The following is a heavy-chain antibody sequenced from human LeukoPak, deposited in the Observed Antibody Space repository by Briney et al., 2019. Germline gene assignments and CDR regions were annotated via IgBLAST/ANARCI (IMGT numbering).Heavy chain of an antibody. V-gene: IGHV3-23*01. D-gene: IGHD2-15*01. J-gene: IGHJ4*02. Sequence: GGSLRLSCAASGFSFSSYGMAWVRQAPGQGLEWVAVISVSATATNYAASVKGRFTISRDDSKNTLYLQMNSLRVEDTATYYCVKEGGFRIPFEYLGQGTLVTVSS. CDR1: GFSFSSYG. CDR3: VKEGGFRIPFEY. CDR2: ISVSATAT.